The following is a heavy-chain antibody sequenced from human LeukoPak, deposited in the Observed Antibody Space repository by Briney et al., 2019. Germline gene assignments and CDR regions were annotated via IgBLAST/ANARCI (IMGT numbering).Heavy chain of an antibody. V-gene: IGHV6-1*01. J-gene: IGHJ4*02. CDR1: GDSVSSNSAA. CDR2: TYYTSKWYD. Sequence: SQTLSLTCAISGDSVSSNSAAWSWIRQSPSRGLEWLGRTYYTSKWYDDYADSVKSRITISPDTSKNQFSLHLKSVTPDDTALYFCARTSGYNTLSFWGQGTLVTVSS. D-gene: IGHD1-14*01. CDR3: ARTSGYNTLSF.